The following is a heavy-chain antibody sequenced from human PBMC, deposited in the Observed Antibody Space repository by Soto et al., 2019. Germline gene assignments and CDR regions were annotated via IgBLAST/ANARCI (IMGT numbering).Heavy chain of an antibody. Sequence: GASVKVSCKASGYTFTTYGISWVRQAPGQGLEWLGWINTHNGNTNYAQNLQGRVIMTADTSTSTAYMELRSLRSDDTAIYYCTREGSALYYYYGMDAGGQGTTVTVSS. J-gene: IGHJ6*02. CDR2: INTHNGNT. V-gene: IGHV1-18*01. CDR3: TREGSALYYYYGMDA. D-gene: IGHD3-10*01. CDR1: GYTFTTYG.